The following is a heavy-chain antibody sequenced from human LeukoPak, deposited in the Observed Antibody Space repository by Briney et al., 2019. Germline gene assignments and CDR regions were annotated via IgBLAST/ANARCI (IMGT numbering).Heavy chain of an antibody. CDR1: GYTFTGYY. CDR3: ARVAYGGNSEGNDY. CDR2: INPNSGGT. V-gene: IGHV1-2*02. J-gene: IGHJ4*02. Sequence: ASVKVSCKASGYTFTGYYMHWVRQAPGQGLEWMGWINPNSGGTNYAQKIQGRVTMTRDTSISTAYMELSRLRSDDTAVYYCARVAYGGNSEGNDYWGQGTLVTVSS. D-gene: IGHD4-23*01.